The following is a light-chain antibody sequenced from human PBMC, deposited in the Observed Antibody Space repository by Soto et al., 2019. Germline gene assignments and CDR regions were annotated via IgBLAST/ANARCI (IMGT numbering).Light chain of an antibody. CDR2: GAS. CDR1: QSITSLY. CDR3: QYYGSFPLT. V-gene: IGKV3-20*01. Sequence: EIVLTQSPGTLSLSPGERATLSCRASQSITSLYLAWYKQKPGQAPMLLIYGASSRATGIPDRFSGRGSETDFTLTISRLEPEDFAVYDCQYYGSFPLTFGGGTKVEIK. J-gene: IGKJ4*01.